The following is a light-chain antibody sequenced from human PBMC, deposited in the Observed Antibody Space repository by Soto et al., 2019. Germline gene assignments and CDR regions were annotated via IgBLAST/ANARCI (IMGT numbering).Light chain of an antibody. CDR3: QQYGSSGT. CDR2: GAS. J-gene: IGKJ1*01. Sequence: EILLTQSPGTLSLSRGERATLSCRASQSVSNNYLAWYQQKPGQAPRLLIYGASNRATGIPDRFGGSGSGTDFTLTISRLEPEDFAVYYCQQYGSSGTFGQGTKVDIK. V-gene: IGKV3-20*01. CDR1: QSVSNNY.